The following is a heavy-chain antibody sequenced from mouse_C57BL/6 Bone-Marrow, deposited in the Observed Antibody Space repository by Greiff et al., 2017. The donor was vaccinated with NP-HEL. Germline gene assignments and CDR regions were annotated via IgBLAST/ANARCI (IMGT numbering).Heavy chain of an antibody. J-gene: IGHJ2*01. Sequence: QVQLQQPGAELVMPGASVKLSCKASGYTFTSYWMHWVTQRPGQGLEWIGEIDPSDSYTNYNQKFKGKSTLTVDKSSSTAYMQRSSLTSEDSAVYYCAREGYYPDYWGQGTTLTVSS. V-gene: IGHV1-69*01. CDR2: IDPSDSYT. CDR1: GYTFTSYW. CDR3: AREGYYPDY.